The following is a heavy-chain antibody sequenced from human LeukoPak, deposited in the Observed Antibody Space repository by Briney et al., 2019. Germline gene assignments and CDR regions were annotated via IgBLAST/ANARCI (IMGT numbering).Heavy chain of an antibody. D-gene: IGHD2-2*01. V-gene: IGHV4-61*02. CDR3: ARRGLGADIVVVPAARVYWYFDL. Sequence: SQTLSLTCTVSGGSISSGSYYWSWIRQPAGKGLEWIGRIYTSGSTNHNPSLKSRVTISVDTSKNQFSLKLSSVTAADTAVYYCARRGLGADIVVVPAARVYWYFDLWGRGTLVTVSS. CDR1: GGSISSGSYY. J-gene: IGHJ2*01. CDR2: IYTSGST.